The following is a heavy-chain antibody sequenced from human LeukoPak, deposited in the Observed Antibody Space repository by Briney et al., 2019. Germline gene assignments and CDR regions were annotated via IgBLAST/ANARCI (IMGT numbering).Heavy chain of an antibody. CDR2: LNWNSGGI. V-gene: IGHV3-9*01. CDR1: GFTFDDYA. CDR3: ARSSRLTFDY. J-gene: IGHJ4*02. Sequence: PGRSLRLSCAASGFTFDDYAMHWVRQASGKGLEWVSGLNWNSGGIVYADSVKGRFTISRDNAKNSLYLQMNSLRAEDTAVYYCARSSRLTFDYWGQGTLVTVSS. D-gene: IGHD6-6*01.